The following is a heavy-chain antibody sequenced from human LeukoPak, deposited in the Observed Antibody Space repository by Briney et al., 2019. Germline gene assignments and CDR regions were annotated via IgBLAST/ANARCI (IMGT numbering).Heavy chain of an antibody. CDR3: AKDVGGYSGYDSSNGGGFDY. D-gene: IGHD5-12*01. V-gene: IGHV3-9*03. J-gene: IGHJ4*02. CDR1: GFTFDDYA. Sequence: PGRSLRLSCAASGFTFDDYAMHWVRQAPGKGLEWVSGISWNSGSIGYADSVKGRFTISRDNAKNSLYLQMNSLRAEDMALYYCAKDVGGYSGYDSSNGGGFDYWGQGTLVTVSS. CDR2: ISWNSGSI.